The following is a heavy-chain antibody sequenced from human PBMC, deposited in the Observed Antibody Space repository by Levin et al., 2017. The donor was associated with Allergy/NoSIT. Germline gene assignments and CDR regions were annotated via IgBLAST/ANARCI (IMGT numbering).Heavy chain of an antibody. V-gene: IGHV1-69*13. D-gene: IGHD1-1*01. CDR3: ARCSTLLEPTAYDYFNGLDV. CDR2: IIPLFPTS. J-gene: IGHJ6*02. CDR1: GGNFNTYG. Sequence: SVKVSCKSSGGNFNTYGFTWVRRAPGQGLEWMGGIIPLFPTSHYAQKFQGRVTFTADESTGTAYMELSSLRFEDTAAYYCARCSTLLEPTAYDYFNGLDVWGQGTTVTVSS.